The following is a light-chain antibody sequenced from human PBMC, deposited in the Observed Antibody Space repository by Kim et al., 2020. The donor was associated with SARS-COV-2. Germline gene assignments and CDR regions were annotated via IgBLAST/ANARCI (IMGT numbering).Light chain of an antibody. Sequence: EIVMTQSPASLSVSPGDRTTLSCRASQSVSSYLAWYQQKPGQAPRLLIYGASTRATGIPARYSGSGSGTEFTLTINSLQSEDFAVYYCQQYNNWPRTFGQGTKVDIK. CDR1: QSVSSY. CDR2: GAS. J-gene: IGKJ1*01. CDR3: QQYNNWPRT. V-gene: IGKV3-15*01.